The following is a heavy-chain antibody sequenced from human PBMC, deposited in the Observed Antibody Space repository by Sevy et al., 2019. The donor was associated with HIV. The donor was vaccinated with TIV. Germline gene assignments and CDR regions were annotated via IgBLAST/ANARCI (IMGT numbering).Heavy chain of an antibody. Sequence: GGSLRLSCAASGFTFSSYGMHWVRQAPGNGLEWVAVIWYDGSNKYYADSVKGRFTISRDNSKNTLYLQMNSLRAEDTAVYYCARDRDGHDYWGQGTLVTVSS. V-gene: IGHV3-33*01. CDR2: IWYDGSNK. J-gene: IGHJ4*02. CDR1: GFTFSSYG. CDR3: ARDRDGHDY.